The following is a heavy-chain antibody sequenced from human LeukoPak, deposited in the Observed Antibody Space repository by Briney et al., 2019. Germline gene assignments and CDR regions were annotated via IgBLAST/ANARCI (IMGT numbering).Heavy chain of an antibody. D-gene: IGHD3-9*01. J-gene: IGHJ6*03. CDR2: INHSGST. CDR1: GGSFSGYY. V-gene: IGHV4-34*01. CDR3: AREAYYDILTGRYYYYYYMDV. Sequence: PSETLSLTCAVYGGSFSGYYWSWLRQPPGKGLEWIGEINHSGSTNYNPSLKSRVTISVDTSKNQFSLKLSSVTAADTAVYYCAREAYYDILTGRYYYYYYMDVWGKGTTVTVSS.